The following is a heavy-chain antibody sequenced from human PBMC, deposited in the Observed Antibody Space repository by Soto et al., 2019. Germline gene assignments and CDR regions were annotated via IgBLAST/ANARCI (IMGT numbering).Heavy chain of an antibody. V-gene: IGHV3-23*01. CDR3: AKRITLVRGAPHDY. CDR1: GFTFSSYA. CDR2: ISGSGGST. Sequence: PGGSLRLSCAASGFTFSSYAMSWVRQAPGKGLEWVSAISGSGGSTYYADSVKGRFTISRDNSKNTLYLQMNSLRAEDMAVYYCAKRITLVRGAPHDYWGQGTLVTVSS. J-gene: IGHJ4*02. D-gene: IGHD3-10*01.